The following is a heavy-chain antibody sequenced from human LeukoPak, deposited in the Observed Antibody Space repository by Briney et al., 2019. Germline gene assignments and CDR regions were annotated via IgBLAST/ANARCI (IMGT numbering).Heavy chain of an antibody. CDR3: AKGRIAGPRGTLYYGMDV. D-gene: IGHD6-13*01. J-gene: IGHJ6*04. CDR2: ISGGGGST. V-gene: IGHV3-23*01. Sequence: GGSLRLSCAGSGFIFGNYWMSWVRQAPGKGLEWVSVISGGGGSTDYADSVKGRFTISRDNSKNTMYLQMNSLRAEDTAVYYCAKGRIAGPRGTLYYGMDVWGKGTTVIVSS. CDR1: GFIFGNYW.